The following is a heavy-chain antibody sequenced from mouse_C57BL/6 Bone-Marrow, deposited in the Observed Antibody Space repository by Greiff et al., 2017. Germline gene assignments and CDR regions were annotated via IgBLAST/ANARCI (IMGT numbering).Heavy chain of an antibody. Sequence: EVHLVESGGDLVKPGGSLKLSCAASGFTFSSYGMSWVRQTPDKRLEWVATISSGGSYTYYPDSVKGRVTISRDNAKNTLYLQMSGLKSEDTAMYYCARHRACFDYWGQGTTLTVSS. V-gene: IGHV5-6*01. J-gene: IGHJ2*01. CDR2: ISSGGSYT. CDR1: GFTFSSYG. CDR3: ARHRACFDY.